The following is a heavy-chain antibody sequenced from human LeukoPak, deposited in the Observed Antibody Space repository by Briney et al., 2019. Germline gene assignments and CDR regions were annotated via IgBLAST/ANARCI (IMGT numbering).Heavy chain of an antibody. CDR1: GGSISSYY. Sequence: SETLSLTCTVSGGSISSYYWSWIRQPPGKGLEWIGYIYYSGSTNYNPSLKSRVTISVDTSKNQFSLKLSSVTAADTAVYYCARGGSYYDSSGYFYGGQGTLVTVSS. CDR3: ARGGSYYDSSGYFY. V-gene: IGHV4-59*01. D-gene: IGHD3-22*01. J-gene: IGHJ4*02. CDR2: IYYSGST.